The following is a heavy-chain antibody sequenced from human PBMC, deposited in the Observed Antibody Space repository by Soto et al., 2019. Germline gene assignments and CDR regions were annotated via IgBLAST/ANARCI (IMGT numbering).Heavy chain of an antibody. CDR1: GGSINSGGYC. V-gene: IGHV4-31*03. CDR2: ISYGGST. Sequence: QVQLQESGPGLVKPSQTLSLTCTVSGGSINSGGYCWSWIRQHPGKGLDWIGCISYGGSTSYNPSLKSRVTKSVDTSRNRFSLRLTSVTAAETAVFYCSRGILVWGQGALITVSS. CDR3: SRGILV. J-gene: IGHJ4*02. D-gene: IGHD2-15*01.